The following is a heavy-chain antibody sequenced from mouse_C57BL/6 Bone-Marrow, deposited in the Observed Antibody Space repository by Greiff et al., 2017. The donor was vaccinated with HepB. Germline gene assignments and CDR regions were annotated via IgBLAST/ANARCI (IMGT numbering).Heavy chain of an antibody. CDR3: TPLKRGFAWFAY. Sequence: VQLQQSGAELVRPGASVKLSCTASGFNIKDYYMHWVKQRPEQGLEWIGRIDPEDGDTEYAPKFQGKATMTADTSSNTAYLQLSSLTSEDTAVYYCTPLKRGFAWFAYWGQGTLVTVSA. CDR2: IDPEDGDT. D-gene: IGHD1-3*01. CDR1: GFNIKDYY. V-gene: IGHV14-1*01. J-gene: IGHJ3*01.